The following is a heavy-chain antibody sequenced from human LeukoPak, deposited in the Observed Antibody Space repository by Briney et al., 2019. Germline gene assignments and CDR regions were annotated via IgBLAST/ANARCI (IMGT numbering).Heavy chain of an antibody. V-gene: IGHV4-4*02. CDR3: ARHVRDSSGWYPYYFDY. Sequence: PSETLSLTCAVSGGSISSTNWWSWVRQPPGKGLEWIGEIYLSGSTNYSPSLKSRLTISVDRSKKQFSLKLSSVTAADTAVYYCARHVRDSSGWYPYYFDYWGQGTLVTVSS. CDR1: GGSISSTNW. CDR2: IYLSGST. D-gene: IGHD6-19*01. J-gene: IGHJ4*02.